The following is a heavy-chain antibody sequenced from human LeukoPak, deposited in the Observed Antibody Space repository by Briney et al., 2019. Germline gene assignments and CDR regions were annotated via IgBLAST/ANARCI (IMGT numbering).Heavy chain of an antibody. CDR3: ARGLGGSGSYYNGFDP. CDR2: ISYDGGNK. CDR1: GFTFNSYG. V-gene: IGHV3-30*03. J-gene: IGHJ5*02. D-gene: IGHD3-10*01. Sequence: GGSLRLSCAASGFTFNSYGMHWVRQAPGKGLEWVAVISYDGGNKYYADSVKGRFTISRDNAKNSLYLQMNSLRAEDTAVYYCARGLGGSGSYYNGFDPWGQGTLVTVSS.